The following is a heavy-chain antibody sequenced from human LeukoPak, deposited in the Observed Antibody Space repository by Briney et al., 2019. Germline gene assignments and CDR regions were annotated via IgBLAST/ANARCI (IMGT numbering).Heavy chain of an antibody. CDR1: LFTFSSYA. CDR3: ARAGYYGSGSYPRLSYYGMDV. V-gene: IGHV3-30-3*01. Sequence: GGSPRLSSASSLFTFSSYAMHRGRHAPGQGLGCGSHISLDVSNKYYADSVKGRFTISRDNSKNTLYLQMNSLRAEDTAVYYCARAGYYGSGSYPRLSYYGMDVWGQGTTVTVSS. J-gene: IGHJ6*02. CDR2: ISLDVSNK. D-gene: IGHD3-10*01.